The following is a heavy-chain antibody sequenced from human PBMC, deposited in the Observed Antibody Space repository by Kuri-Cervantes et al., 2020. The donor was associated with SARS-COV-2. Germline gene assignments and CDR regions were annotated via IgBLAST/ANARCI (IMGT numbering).Heavy chain of an antibody. CDR2: IKQDGSEK. V-gene: IGHV3-7*01. Sequence: GESLKISCAASGFTFSSYWMSWVRQAPGKGLEWVANIKQDGSEKYYVDSVKGRFTISRDNAKNSLYLQMNSLRAEDTAVYYCARERGSSWYSSKAFDIWGQGTTVTVSS. CDR1: GFTFSSYW. J-gene: IGHJ3*02. CDR3: ARERGSSWYSSKAFDI. D-gene: IGHD6-13*01.